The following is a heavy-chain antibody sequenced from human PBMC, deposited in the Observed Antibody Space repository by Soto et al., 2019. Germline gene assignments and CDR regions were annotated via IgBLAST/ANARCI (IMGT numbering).Heavy chain of an antibody. CDR1: GFTFSSYA. Sequence: EVQLLESGGGLVQPGGSLRLSCAASGFTFSSYAMSWVRQAPGKGLEWVSAISGSGGSTYYAVSVTGRFTISRDNSKNTLYLQMNSLRAEDTALYYCAKNSGYYYDAFDIWGQGTMVTVSS. V-gene: IGHV3-23*01. CDR3: AKNSGYYYDAFDI. CDR2: ISGSGGST. D-gene: IGHD3-22*01. J-gene: IGHJ3*02.